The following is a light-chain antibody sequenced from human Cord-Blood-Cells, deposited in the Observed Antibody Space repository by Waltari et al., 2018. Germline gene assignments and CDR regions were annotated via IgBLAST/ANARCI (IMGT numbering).Light chain of an antibody. V-gene: IGKV3-20*01. CDR2: GAS. Sequence: DIVLTQSPGTLSLSPGERATLSCRASQSVSSSYLAWYQQKPGQAPRLPIYGASSRATGIPDRFSCSGSGTDFTLTISRLEPEDFAVYYCQQYGSSPGTFGQGTKVEIK. CDR1: QSVSSSY. CDR3: QQYGSSPGT. J-gene: IGKJ1*01.